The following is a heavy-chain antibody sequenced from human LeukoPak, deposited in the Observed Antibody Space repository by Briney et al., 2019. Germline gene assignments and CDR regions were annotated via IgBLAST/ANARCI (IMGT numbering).Heavy chain of an antibody. CDR2: IYYSGST. D-gene: IGHD3-10*01. Sequence: SETLSLTCTVSGGSISSGDYYWGWIRQPPGKGLEWIGYIYYSGSTYYNPSLKSRVTISVDTSKNQFSLKLSSVTAADTAVYYCATGAGGSGSVDYWGQGTLVTVSS. CDR1: GGSISSGDYY. J-gene: IGHJ4*02. CDR3: ATGAGGSGSVDY. V-gene: IGHV4-30-4*08.